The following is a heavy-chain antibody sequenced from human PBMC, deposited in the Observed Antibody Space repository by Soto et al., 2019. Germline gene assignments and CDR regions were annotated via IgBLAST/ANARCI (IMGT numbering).Heavy chain of an antibody. V-gene: IGHV2-70*01. Sequence: ASGPTLVNPRQPLRLTCNFSGFSLSTLGVSVSWIRQPPGKALEWLALIDWEDEKYFSTSLQTRLSIFKDSSKSHVLLTITNVGPLDSATYFCARVSGSFQKGFDSWGQATLV. D-gene: IGHD1-26*01. CDR2: IDWEDEK. CDR1: GFSLSTLGVS. J-gene: IGHJ4*02. CDR3: ARVSGSFQKGFDS.